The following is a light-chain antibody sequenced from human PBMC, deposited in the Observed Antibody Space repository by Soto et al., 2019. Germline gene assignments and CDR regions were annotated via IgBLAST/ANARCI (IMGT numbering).Light chain of an antibody. J-gene: IGLJ1*01. CDR1: SSDVGGYKY. Sequence: QSALTQPASVPGSPGQSITISCTGTSSDVGGYKYVSWYQQYPGKAPKLMMYDVSNRPSGVSNRFSGSKSGNTASLTISGLQAEDEADYYCSSYTSSSPCVFGTGTKLTVL. CDR2: DVS. V-gene: IGLV2-14*01. CDR3: SSYTSSSPCV.